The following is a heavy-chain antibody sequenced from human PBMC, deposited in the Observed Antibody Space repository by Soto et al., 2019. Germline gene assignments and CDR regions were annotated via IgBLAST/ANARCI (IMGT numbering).Heavy chain of an antibody. CDR2: IIPIFGTA. Sequence: SVKVSCKASGGTFSSYAISWVRQAPGQGLEWMGGIIPIFGTANYAQKFQGRVTITADESTSTAYMELSSLRSEDTAVYYCARARGDIVVVTATPYYYYYGMDVWGQGTTVTVSS. D-gene: IGHD2-21*02. CDR1: GGTFSSYA. CDR3: ARARGDIVVVTATPYYYYYGMDV. J-gene: IGHJ6*02. V-gene: IGHV1-69*13.